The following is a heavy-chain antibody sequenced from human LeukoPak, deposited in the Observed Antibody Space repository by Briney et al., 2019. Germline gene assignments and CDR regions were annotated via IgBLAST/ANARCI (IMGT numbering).Heavy chain of an antibody. V-gene: IGHV1-69*01. Sequence: SVKVSCKASGGTFSSYAISWVRQAPGQRLEWMGGIIPIFGTANYAQKFQGRVTITADESTSTAYMELSSLRSEDTAVYYCARDDSVTRNWFDPWGQGTLVTVSS. CDR3: ARDDSVTRNWFDP. CDR2: IIPIFGTA. D-gene: IGHD4-11*01. CDR1: GGTFSSYA. J-gene: IGHJ5*02.